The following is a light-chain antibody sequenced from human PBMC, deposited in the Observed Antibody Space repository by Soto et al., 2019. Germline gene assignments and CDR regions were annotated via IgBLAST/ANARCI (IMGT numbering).Light chain of an antibody. Sequence: EIVLTQSPGTLSLSPGERATLSCRASQSVSSSYLAWYQQKPGQAPRLLIYGTSNRATGIPDRFSGSGSGTDFTLTISRLEPEDFALYYCQQLNTYPVTFGGGTKVEIK. CDR2: GTS. V-gene: IGKV3-20*01. J-gene: IGKJ4*01. CDR3: QQLNTYPVT. CDR1: QSVSSSY.